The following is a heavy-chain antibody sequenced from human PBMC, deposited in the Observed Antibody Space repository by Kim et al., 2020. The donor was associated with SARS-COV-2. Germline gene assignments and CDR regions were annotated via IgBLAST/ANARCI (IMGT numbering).Heavy chain of an antibody. CDR1: GFTFSSYG. CDR3: ARDFSQLSSGWYRIVGAIRPYGMDV. D-gene: IGHD6-19*01. CDR2: IWYDGSNK. V-gene: IGHV3-33*01. Sequence: GGSLRLSCAASGFTFSSYGMHWVRQAPGKGLEWVAVIWYDGSNKYYADSVKGRFTISRDNSKNTLYLQMNSLRAEDTAVYYCARDFSQLSSGWYRIVGAIRPYGMDVWGQGTTVTVSS. J-gene: IGHJ6*02.